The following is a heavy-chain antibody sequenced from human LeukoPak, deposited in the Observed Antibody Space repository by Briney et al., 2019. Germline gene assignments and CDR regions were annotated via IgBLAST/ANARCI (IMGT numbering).Heavy chain of an antibody. Sequence: GSSVKVSCKASGYTFTNYGISWVRQAPGQGLEWMGRIIPIFGTANYAQKFQGRVTITTDESTSTAYMELSSLRSEDTAVYYCASSGWSSSQYYFDYWGQGTLVTVSS. J-gene: IGHJ4*02. D-gene: IGHD6-19*01. CDR3: ASSGWSSSQYYFDY. CDR1: GYTFTNYG. V-gene: IGHV1-69*05. CDR2: IIPIFGTA.